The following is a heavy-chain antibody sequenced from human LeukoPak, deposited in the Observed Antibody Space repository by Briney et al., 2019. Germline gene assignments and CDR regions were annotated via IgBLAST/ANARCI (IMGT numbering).Heavy chain of an antibody. J-gene: IGHJ5*02. D-gene: IGHD3-10*01. CDR3: ARDAELLWFGEWDDP. V-gene: IGHV3-23*01. CDR1: GFTFSSYA. Sequence: PGGSLRLSCAASGFTFSSYAMSWVRQAPGKGLEWVSAISGSGGSTYYADSVKGRFTISRDNSKNTLYLQMNGLRAEDTAVYYCARDAELLWFGEWDDPWGQGTLVTVSS. CDR2: ISGSGGST.